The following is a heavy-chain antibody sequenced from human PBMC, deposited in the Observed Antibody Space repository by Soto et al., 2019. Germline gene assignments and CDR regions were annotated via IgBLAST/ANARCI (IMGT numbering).Heavy chain of an antibody. CDR1: GCTFSSYA. Sequence: EVQLLESGGGLVQPGWSLRLSCGASGCTFSSYAMSWVRQAPGKGLEWVSAISGSGGSTYYADSVKGRFTISRDNSKNTLYLQMNSLRAEDTAVYYCAKDKRDSSGWFPFDYWGQGTLVTVSS. CDR3: AKDKRDSSGWFPFDY. CDR2: ISGSGGST. V-gene: IGHV3-23*01. D-gene: IGHD6-13*01. J-gene: IGHJ4*02.